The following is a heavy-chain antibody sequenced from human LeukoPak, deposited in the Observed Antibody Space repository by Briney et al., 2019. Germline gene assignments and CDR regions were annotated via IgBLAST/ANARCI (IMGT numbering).Heavy chain of an antibody. J-gene: IGHJ4*02. D-gene: IGHD1-26*01. V-gene: IGHV3-30-3*01. Sequence: PGGSLRLSRAASGFTFSSYAMHWVRQAPGKGLEWVAVISYDGSNKYYADSVKGRFTISRDNSKNTLYLQMNSLRAEDTAVYYCARGLGMYYFDYWGQGTLVTVSS. CDR2: ISYDGSNK. CDR3: ARGLGMYYFDY. CDR1: GFTFSSYA.